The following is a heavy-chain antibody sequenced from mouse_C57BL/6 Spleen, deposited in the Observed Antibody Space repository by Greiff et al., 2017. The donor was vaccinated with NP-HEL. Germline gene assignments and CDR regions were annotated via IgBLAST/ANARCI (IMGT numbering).Heavy chain of an antibody. Sequence: VQVVESGPELVKPGASVKISCKASGYAFSSSWMNWVKQRPGKGLEWIGRIYPGDGDTNYNGKFKGKATLTADKSSSTAYMQLSSLTSEDSAVYFCARSGYYGSSYNWYFDVWGTGTTVTVSS. D-gene: IGHD1-1*01. V-gene: IGHV1-82*01. CDR1: GYAFSSSW. CDR2: IYPGDGDT. CDR3: ARSGYYGSSYNWYFDV. J-gene: IGHJ1*03.